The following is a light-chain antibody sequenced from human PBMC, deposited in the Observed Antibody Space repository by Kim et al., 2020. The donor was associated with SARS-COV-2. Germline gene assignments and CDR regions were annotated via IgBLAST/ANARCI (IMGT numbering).Light chain of an antibody. V-gene: IGKV3-20*01. Sequence: ESVLTQSPGTLSLSPGERATLSCRASQSVGSPYLAWYQQKPGQAPRLLIYAASRRAAGIPDRFSGSGSGTDFTLTISRLEPEDFAVYYCQQYGRSPLSFGGGTKVDIK. CDR2: AAS. J-gene: IGKJ4*01. CDR3: QQYGRSPLS. CDR1: QSVGSPY.